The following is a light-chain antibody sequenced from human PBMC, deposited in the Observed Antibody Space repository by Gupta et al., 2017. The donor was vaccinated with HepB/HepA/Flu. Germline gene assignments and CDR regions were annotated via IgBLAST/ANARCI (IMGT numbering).Light chain of an antibody. Sequence: EIVFTLSPGTLSLSPGDRATLSCRTSQSVSSSYLAWYQQKPGQAPRLLIYGASSRATGSPDRFSGSGSGTDFTLTISRLEAEDFAVYYCQQYGSSPLTFGQGTKVEIK. CDR3: QQYGSSPLT. CDR1: QSVSSSY. J-gene: IGKJ1*01. V-gene: IGKV3-20*01. CDR2: GAS.